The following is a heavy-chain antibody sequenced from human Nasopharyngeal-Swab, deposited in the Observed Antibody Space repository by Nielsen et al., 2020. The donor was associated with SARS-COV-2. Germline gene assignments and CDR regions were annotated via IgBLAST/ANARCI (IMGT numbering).Heavy chain of an antibody. D-gene: IGHD2-2*01. CDR3: ARDSPVYCSSTSCYLD. CDR2: ISGSGGST. Sequence: GESLKISCAASGFTFSSYAMSWVRQAPGKGLEWVSAISGSGGSTSYADSVKGRFTISRDNAKNTLYLQMNSLRAEDTAVYYCARDSPVYCSSTSCYLDWGQGTLVTVSS. J-gene: IGHJ4*02. CDR1: GFTFSSYA. V-gene: IGHV3-23*01.